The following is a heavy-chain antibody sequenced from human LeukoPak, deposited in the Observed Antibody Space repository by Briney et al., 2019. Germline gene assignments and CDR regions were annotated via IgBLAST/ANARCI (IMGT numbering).Heavy chain of an antibody. CDR3: ARESSGSYYTLDY. Sequence: PGGSLRLSCAASGFTVSSNYMSWVRQAPGKGLEWVSIIYSGGSTFYADSVKGRFTISRDNSKNTLYLQMNSLRAEDTAVYYCARESSGSYYTLDYWGQGTLVTVSS. V-gene: IGHV3-53*01. CDR1: GFTVSSNY. CDR2: IYSGGST. D-gene: IGHD3-10*01. J-gene: IGHJ4*02.